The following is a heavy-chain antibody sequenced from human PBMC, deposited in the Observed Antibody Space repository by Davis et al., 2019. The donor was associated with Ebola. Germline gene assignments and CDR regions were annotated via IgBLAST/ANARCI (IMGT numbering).Heavy chain of an antibody. CDR3: ARSGRVATIFGDYWFDP. D-gene: IGHD5-12*01. Sequence: PGRSLRPSCPASGFPSSSYDMHWVRQATGKGLEWVSAIGTAGYTYYPGSVKGRFTISRENANNSLYLQMNSLRAEDTAVYYYARSGRVATIFGDYWFDPWGQGTLATVSS. CDR1: GFPSSSYD. V-gene: IGHV3-13*01. CDR2: IGTAGYT. J-gene: IGHJ5*02.